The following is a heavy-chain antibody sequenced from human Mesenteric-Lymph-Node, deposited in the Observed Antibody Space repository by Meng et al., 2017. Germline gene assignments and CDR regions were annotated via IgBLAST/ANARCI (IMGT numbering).Heavy chain of an antibody. J-gene: IGHJ4*02. CDR2: ISSSSSYI. D-gene: IGHD6-13*01. CDR1: GFTFSDYG. Sequence: GESLKISCAASGFTFSDYGMHWVRQAPGKGLEWVSSISSSSSYIYYADSVKGRFTISRDNAKNSLYLQMNSLRAEDTAVYYCASDFQEAAAGLDYWCQGTLVTVSS. V-gene: IGHV3-21*01. CDR3: ASDFQEAAAGLDY.